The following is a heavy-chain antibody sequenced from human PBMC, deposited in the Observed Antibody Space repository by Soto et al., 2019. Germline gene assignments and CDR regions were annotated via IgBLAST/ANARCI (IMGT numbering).Heavy chain of an antibody. CDR1: GFTVSSNY. V-gene: IGHV3-66*01. CDR3: AREKYDILTGHLNWFDP. J-gene: IGHJ5*02. D-gene: IGHD3-9*01. Sequence: GESLKISCAASGFTVSSNYMSWVRQAPGKGLEWVSVIYSGGRTYYADSVKGRFTISRDNSKNTLYLQMNSLRAEDTAVYYCAREKYDILTGHLNWFDPWGQGTLVTVSS. CDR2: IYSGGRT.